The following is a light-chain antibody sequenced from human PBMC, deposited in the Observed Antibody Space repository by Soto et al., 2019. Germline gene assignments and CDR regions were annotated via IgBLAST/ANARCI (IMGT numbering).Light chain of an antibody. V-gene: IGKV3-15*01. Sequence: EIVMTQSPATLSVSPGVRATLSCRASQSISSNLAWYQQKPGQAPRLLIYGASTRATGIPARFSGSGSGTDFTLTISSLQSEDFAVYYCQQYNNWPPDTFGPGTKVDIK. CDR2: GAS. CDR3: QQYNNWPPDT. J-gene: IGKJ3*01. CDR1: QSISSN.